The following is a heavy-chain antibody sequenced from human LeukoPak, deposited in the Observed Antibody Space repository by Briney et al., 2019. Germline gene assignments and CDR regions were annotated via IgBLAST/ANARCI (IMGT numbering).Heavy chain of an antibody. CDR3: AREVPRTAAAGTEAFDI. D-gene: IGHD6-13*01. CDR2: IFYSGST. CDR1: GDSISSYS. Sequence: SETLSLTCTVSGDSISSYSWTWIRQPPGKGLEWIGYIFYSGSTNYNPSLKSRVTISIDTSKKQLSLKLSSVTAADTAVYYCAREVPRTAAAGTEAFDIWGQGTLVTVSS. J-gene: IGHJ3*02. V-gene: IGHV4-59*01.